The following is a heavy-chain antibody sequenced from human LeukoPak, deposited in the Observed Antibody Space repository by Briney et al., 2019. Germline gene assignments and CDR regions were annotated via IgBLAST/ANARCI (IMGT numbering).Heavy chain of an antibody. V-gene: IGHV1-8*02. Sequence: GASVKVSCKASGYTFTSYYMHWVRQAPGQGLEWMGWMNPNSGNTGYAQKFQGRVTMTRNTSISTAYMELSSLRSEDTAVYYCARGRVALLWFGELLGFDPWGQGTLVTVSS. CDR1: GYTFTSYY. J-gene: IGHJ5*02. CDR2: MNPNSGNT. D-gene: IGHD3-10*01. CDR3: ARGRVALLWFGELLGFDP.